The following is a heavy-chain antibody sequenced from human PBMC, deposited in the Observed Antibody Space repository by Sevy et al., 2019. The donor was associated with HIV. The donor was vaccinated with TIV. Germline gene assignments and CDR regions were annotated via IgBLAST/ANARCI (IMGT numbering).Heavy chain of an antibody. D-gene: IGHD1-26*01. J-gene: IGHJ6*02. CDR3: ARGGGFSDEGMDV. CDR1: AGSISPYY. V-gene: IGHV4-59*01. CDR2: IYYSGST. Sequence: SETLSLTYTVSAGSISPYYWNWIQQPPGKGLEWIGYIYYSGSTNYNPSLRSRVTISVDTSKTQFSLKLSSVTAADTAVYFCARGGGFSDEGMDVWGQGTTVTVSS.